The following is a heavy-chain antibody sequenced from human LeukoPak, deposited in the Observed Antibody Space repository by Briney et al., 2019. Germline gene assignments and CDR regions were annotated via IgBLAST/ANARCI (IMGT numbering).Heavy chain of an antibody. Sequence: GGSLRLSCAASGFTFDDNTMHWVRQAPGKGLEWVSLISWDGSTTYYADSVKCRFTLSRDNSKNSLYLQMNSLRTEDTALYYCAKDGYCDGGNCYSGWFDPWGQGTLVTVSS. D-gene: IGHD2-15*01. J-gene: IGHJ5*02. CDR3: AKDGYCDGGNCYSGWFDP. CDR2: ISWDGSTT. CDR1: GFTFDDNT. V-gene: IGHV3-43*01.